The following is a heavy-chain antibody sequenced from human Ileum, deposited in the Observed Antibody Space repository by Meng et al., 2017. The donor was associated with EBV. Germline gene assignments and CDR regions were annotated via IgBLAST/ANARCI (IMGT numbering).Heavy chain of an antibody. V-gene: IGHV3-74*01. CDR2: INSADSTT. Sequence: EVQLVESGGGLVQPGGCLRLSCAASGFTFSSHWMHWVRQAPGKGLVWVSRINSADSTTTYADSVKGRFTISRDNAKNTVYLQMNSLRVEDTAVYYCVRGATVNTPPVDYWGQVTLGTVSS. D-gene: IGHD4-17*01. CDR1: GFTFSSHW. CDR3: VRGATVNTPPVDY. J-gene: IGHJ4*02.